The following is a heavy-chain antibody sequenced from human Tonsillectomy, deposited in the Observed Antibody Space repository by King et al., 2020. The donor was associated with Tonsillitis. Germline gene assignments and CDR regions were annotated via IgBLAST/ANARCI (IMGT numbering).Heavy chain of an antibody. CDR1: RFTFSSYD. Sequence: QVQLVESGGGVVQSGRSLRLSCAASRFTFSSYDMHWVRQAPGKGLEWVAVISYDGSNKYYADYVKGRFTISRDNYKNTLYLQMNSLRAEDTAVYYCARSLRHRYFDWLHFDYWGQGTLVTVSS. CDR3: ARSLRHRYFDWLHFDY. J-gene: IGHJ4*02. CDR2: ISYDGSNK. D-gene: IGHD3-9*01. V-gene: IGHV3-33*05.